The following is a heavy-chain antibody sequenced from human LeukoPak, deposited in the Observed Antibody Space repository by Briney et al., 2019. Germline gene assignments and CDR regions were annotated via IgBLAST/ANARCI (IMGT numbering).Heavy chain of an antibody. J-gene: IGHJ4*02. CDR2: INPSGGST. Sequence: ASVKVSCKASGYTFTSYYMHWLRQAPGQGLKWMGIINPSGGSTSYAQKFQGRVTMTRDTSTSTVYMELSSLRSEDTAVYYCARDEGRSGWYDYWGQGTLVTVSS. D-gene: IGHD6-19*01. CDR3: ARDEGRSGWYDY. CDR1: GYTFTSYY. V-gene: IGHV1-46*01.